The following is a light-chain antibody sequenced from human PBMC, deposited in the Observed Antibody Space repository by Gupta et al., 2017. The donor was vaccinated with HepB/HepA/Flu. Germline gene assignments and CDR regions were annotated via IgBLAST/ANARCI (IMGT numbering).Light chain of an antibody. CDR3: QVWEPSSDARGV. J-gene: IGLJ3*02. V-gene: IGLV3-21*01. CDR1: NIGSKS. Sequence: LPPPPSVSMAPGATARLTCGGNNIGSKSVEWHQQKPGQAPDLVVYYDRDRPAGSPERVSASNSGNTATLVISAVEAGEEADYYCQVWEPSSDARGVFGGGTKVTVL. CDR2: YDR.